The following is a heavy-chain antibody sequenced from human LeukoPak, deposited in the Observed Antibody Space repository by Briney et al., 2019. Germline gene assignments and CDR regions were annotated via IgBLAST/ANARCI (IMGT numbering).Heavy chain of an antibody. CDR2: ISGSGGST. V-gene: IGHV3-23*01. D-gene: IGHD2-15*01. CDR3: AKAGHCSGGSCYPHYYYYGMDV. Sequence: PGGSLRLSCAASGFTFSSYAMSWVRQAPGKGLEWVSAISGSGGSTYYADSVKGRFTITRDNSKNTLYLQMNSLRAEDTAVHYCAKAGHCSGGSCYPHYYYYGMDVWGQGTTVTVSS. J-gene: IGHJ6*02. CDR1: GFTFSSYA.